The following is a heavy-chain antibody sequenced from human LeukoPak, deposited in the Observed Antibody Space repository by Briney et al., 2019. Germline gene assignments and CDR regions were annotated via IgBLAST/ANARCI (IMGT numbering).Heavy chain of an antibody. CDR1: GFTFSSYA. Sequence: LTGGSLRLSCAASGFTFSSYAMSWVRQAPGKGLQWVSGISGSGGSTYYADSVKGRFTISRDNSKNTLYLQMNSLRAEDTAVYYCARGAARMVEMGTIISFEYWGQGTLVTVSS. V-gene: IGHV3-23*01. D-gene: IGHD5-24*01. CDR3: ARGAARMVEMGTIISFEY. CDR2: ISGSGGST. J-gene: IGHJ4*02.